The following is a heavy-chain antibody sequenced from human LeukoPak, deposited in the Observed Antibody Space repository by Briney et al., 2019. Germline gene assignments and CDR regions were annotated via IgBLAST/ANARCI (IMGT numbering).Heavy chain of an antibody. Sequence: ASVKVSCKASGYAFDYYGITWVRQTPGQGLEWVGWMNPNSGNTGYAQKFQGRVTITRNTSISTAYMELSSLRSEDTAVYYCARVVLTGFYAFDIWGQGTMVTVSS. J-gene: IGHJ3*02. CDR2: MNPNSGNT. V-gene: IGHV1-8*03. D-gene: IGHD2-8*01. CDR3: ARVVLTGFYAFDI. CDR1: GYAFDYYG.